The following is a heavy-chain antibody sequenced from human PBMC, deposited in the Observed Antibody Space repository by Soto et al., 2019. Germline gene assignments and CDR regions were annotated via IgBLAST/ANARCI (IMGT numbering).Heavy chain of an antibody. CDR3: AREQPGYSYGYGLGY. CDR2: ISSSSSYI. Sequence: EVQLVESGGGLVKPGGSLRLSCAASGFTFSSYSMNWVRQAPGKGLEWVSSISSSSSYIYYADSVKGRFTLSRDNAKNSLYLQMNSLRAEDTAVYYCAREQPGYSYGYGLGYWGQGTLVTVSS. J-gene: IGHJ4*02. V-gene: IGHV3-21*01. CDR1: GFTFSSYS. D-gene: IGHD5-18*01.